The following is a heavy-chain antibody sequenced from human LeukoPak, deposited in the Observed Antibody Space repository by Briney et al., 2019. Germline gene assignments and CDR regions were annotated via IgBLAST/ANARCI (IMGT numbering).Heavy chain of an antibody. CDR2: IYPADSDI. V-gene: IGHV5-51*01. J-gene: IGHJ5*02. CDR3: ARQEYCSGGSCYTWFDP. Sequence: GESLKISCKGSGYSINNYWIGWVRQMPGKGLEWMGTIYPADSDIRYSPSFQGQVTISADKSISTAYLQWSSLKASDTAMYYCARQEYCSGGSCYTWFDPWGQGTLVTVSS. CDR1: GYSINNYW. D-gene: IGHD2-15*01.